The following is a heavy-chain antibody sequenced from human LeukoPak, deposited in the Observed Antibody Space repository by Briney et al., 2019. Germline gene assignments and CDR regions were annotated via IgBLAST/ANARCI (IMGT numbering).Heavy chain of an antibody. CDR3: ASWYYYDSSGYCFDY. Sequence: SETLSLTCTVSSGSINSGGYYWSWIRQPPGKGLEWIRYIYYSGSTYYNPSLKSRVTISVDTSKNQFSLKLSSVTAEDSAVSYGASWYYYDSSGYCFDYWGQGTLVTVSS. CDR2: IYYSGST. J-gene: IGHJ4*02. V-gene: IGHV4-31*03. CDR1: SGSINSGGYY. D-gene: IGHD3-22*01.